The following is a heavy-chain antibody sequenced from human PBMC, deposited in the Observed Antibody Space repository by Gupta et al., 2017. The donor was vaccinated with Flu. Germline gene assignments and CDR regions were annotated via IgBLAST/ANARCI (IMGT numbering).Heavy chain of an antibody. D-gene: IGHD3-22*01. CDR2: IFSNDEK. CDR3: ARITRREVADSSGYYGY. V-gene: IGHV2-26*01. Sequence: QVTLKESGPVLVKPTETLTLTCTVSGFSLSNARMGVSWIRQPPGEALEWLAHIFSNDEKSYSTSLKSRLTISKDTSRSQVVLTMTNMDPVDTATYYCARITRREVADSSGYYGYWGQGTLVTVSS. J-gene: IGHJ4*02. CDR1: GFSLSNARMG.